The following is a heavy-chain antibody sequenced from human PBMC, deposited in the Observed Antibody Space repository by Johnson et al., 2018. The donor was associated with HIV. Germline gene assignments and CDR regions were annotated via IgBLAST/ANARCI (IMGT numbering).Heavy chain of an antibody. Sequence: QVQLVESGGGVVQPGRSLRLSCAASGFTFSSYGMHWVRQAPGKGLEWVAFIRYGGSVYYAETVKGRFTISRDNSKKSLYLTMTRLRTEDTALYFCAKETVPSGSTGYHEPGGFDMWGQGTMVTVSS. CDR3: AKETVPSGSTGYHEPGGFDM. D-gene: IGHD2-8*02. V-gene: IGHV3-30*02. CDR1: GFTFSSYG. CDR2: IRYGGSV. J-gene: IGHJ3*02.